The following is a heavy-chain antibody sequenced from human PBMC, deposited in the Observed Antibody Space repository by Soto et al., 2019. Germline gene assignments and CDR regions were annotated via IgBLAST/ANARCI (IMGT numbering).Heavy chain of an antibody. Sequence: GASVKVSCKASGYTFTGYYMHWVRQAPGKGLEWMGGFDPEDGETIYAQKFQGRVTMTEDTSTDTAYMELSSLRSEDTAVYYCAKGFGNYWAFDYWGQGTLVTVSS. CDR2: FDPEDGET. CDR3: AKGFGNYWAFDY. V-gene: IGHV1-24*01. CDR1: GYTFTGYY. D-gene: IGHD1-26*01. J-gene: IGHJ4*02.